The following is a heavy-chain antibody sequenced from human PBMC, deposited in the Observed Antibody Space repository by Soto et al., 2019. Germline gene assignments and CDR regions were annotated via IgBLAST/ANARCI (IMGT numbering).Heavy chain of an antibody. D-gene: IGHD1-26*01. J-gene: IGHJ4*02. V-gene: IGHV4-61*01. Sequence: SETLSLTCTVSGGSVSSGSYYWSWIRQPPGKGLEWIGYIYYSGSTNYNPSLKSRVTISVDTSKNQFSLKLSSVTAADTAVDYGARKGSYRSGGEIDYWGQGTLVTVSS. CDR1: GGSVSSGSYY. CDR3: ARKGSYRSGGEIDY. CDR2: IYYSGST.